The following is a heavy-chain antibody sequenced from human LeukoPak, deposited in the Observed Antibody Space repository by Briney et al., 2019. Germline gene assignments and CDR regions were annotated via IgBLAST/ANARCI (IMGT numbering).Heavy chain of an antibody. CDR3: ARDLERITIFGVVTRHFDY. Sequence: SETLSLTCTVSGGSVSSGSYYWSWVRQPPGKGLEWIGYIYYSGSTNYNPSLKSRVTISVDTSKNQFSLKPSSVTAADTAVYYCARDLERITIFGVVTRHFDYWGQGTLVTVSS. D-gene: IGHD3-3*01. CDR1: GGSVSSGSYY. J-gene: IGHJ4*02. V-gene: IGHV4-61*01. CDR2: IYYSGST.